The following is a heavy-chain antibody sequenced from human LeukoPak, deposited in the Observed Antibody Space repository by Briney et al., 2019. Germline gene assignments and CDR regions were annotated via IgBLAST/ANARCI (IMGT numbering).Heavy chain of an antibody. CDR3: ARHMSSGYYYEDAFDI. J-gene: IGHJ3*02. CDR1: GYSFTSYW. CDR2: IYPGDSDT. V-gene: IGHV5-51*01. Sequence: GESLKISCKGSGYSFTSYWIGWVRQMPGKGLEWMGIIYPGDSDTRHSPSFQGQVTISADKSISTAYLQWSSLKASDTAMYYCARHMSSGYYYEDAFDIWGQGTMVTVSS. D-gene: IGHD3-22*01.